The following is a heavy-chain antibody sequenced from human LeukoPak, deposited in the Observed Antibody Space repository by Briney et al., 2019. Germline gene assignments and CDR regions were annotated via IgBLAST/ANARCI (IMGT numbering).Heavy chain of an antibody. CDR1: GGSISSGSYY. D-gene: IGHD2-2*02. CDR3: HFAILVGPDPVEVS. CDR2: IYYSGST. J-gene: IGHJ4*02. Sequence: SQTLSLTCTVSGGSISSGSYYWSWIRQPPGKGLEWIGSIYYSGSTYYNPSLKSRVTISVDTSKNQFSLKLSSVTAADTAVYYCHFAILVGPDPVEVSWGQGTLVTVSS. V-gene: IGHV4-39*01.